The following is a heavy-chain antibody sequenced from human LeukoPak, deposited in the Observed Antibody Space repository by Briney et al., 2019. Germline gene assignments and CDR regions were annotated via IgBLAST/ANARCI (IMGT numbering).Heavy chain of an antibody. CDR2: ISGSGGST. CDR3: AKDTSDNYGSSWWGNYYMDF. V-gene: IGHV3-23*01. D-gene: IGHD6-13*01. CDR1: GFTFSSYA. J-gene: IGHJ6*03. Sequence: GGSLRLSCAASGFTFSSYAMSWVRQAPGKGLEWASTISGSGGSTYYADSVKGRFTISRDNSKNTLYLQMNSLRAEDTAVYYCAKDTSDNYGSSWWGNYYMDFWGKGTTVTVSS.